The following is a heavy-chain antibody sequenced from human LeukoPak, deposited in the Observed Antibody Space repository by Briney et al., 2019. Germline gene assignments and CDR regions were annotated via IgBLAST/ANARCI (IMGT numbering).Heavy chain of an antibody. V-gene: IGHV4-39*01. CDR2: IYYSGST. CDR1: GGSISSSSYY. Sequence: SETLSLTCTVSGGSISSSSYYWGWIRQPPGKGLEWIGSIYYSGSTYYNPSLKSRVTISVDTSKNQFSLKRNSVTAADTAVYYCARQSYSSGWDEWKYYFDYWGQGTLVTVSS. J-gene: IGHJ4*02. D-gene: IGHD6-19*01. CDR3: ARQSYSSGWDEWKYYFDY.